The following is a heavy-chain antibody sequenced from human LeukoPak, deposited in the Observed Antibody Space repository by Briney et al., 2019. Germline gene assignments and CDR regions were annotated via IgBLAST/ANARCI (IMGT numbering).Heavy chain of an antibody. V-gene: IGHV3-30-3*01. CDR1: GFTFSSYA. CDR2: ISYDGSNK. CDR3: AKDTATVGYFDY. Sequence: PGGSLRLSCAASGFTFSSYAMHWVRQAPGKGLGWVAVISYDGSNKYYADSVKGRFTISRDNSKNTLYLQMNSLRAEDTAVYYCAKDTATVGYFDYWGQGTLVTVSS. J-gene: IGHJ4*02. D-gene: IGHD4-23*01.